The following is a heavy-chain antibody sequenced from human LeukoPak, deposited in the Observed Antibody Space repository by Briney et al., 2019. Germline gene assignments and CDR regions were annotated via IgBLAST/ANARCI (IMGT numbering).Heavy chain of an antibody. CDR3: AREITVTTYNLWTSEGRFDP. CDR2: IYTSGST. Sequence: SETLSLTCTVSGGSISSGSYYWSWIRQPPGKGLEWIGRIYTSGSTNYNPSLKSRVTISVDTSKNQFSLKLSSVTAADTAVYYCAREITVTTYNLWTSEGRFDPWGQGTLVTVSS. J-gene: IGHJ5*02. D-gene: IGHD4-17*01. CDR1: GGSISSGSYY. V-gene: IGHV4-61*02.